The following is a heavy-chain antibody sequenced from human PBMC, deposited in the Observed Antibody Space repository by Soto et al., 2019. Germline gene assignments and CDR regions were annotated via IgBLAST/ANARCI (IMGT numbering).Heavy chain of an antibody. CDR3: ARGRIAARPADY. J-gene: IGHJ4*02. Sequence: GSSVKCAFKACGYTFTSYAVHLVRQAPGQRLDWMGWINAGNVNTKDSHKFQGRVTITRGTSASTAYMELSSLRSEDTAVYYCARGRIAARPADYWGQGSLVTVSS. D-gene: IGHD6-6*01. CDR2: INAGNVNT. V-gene: IGHV1-3*01. CDR1: GYTFTSYA.